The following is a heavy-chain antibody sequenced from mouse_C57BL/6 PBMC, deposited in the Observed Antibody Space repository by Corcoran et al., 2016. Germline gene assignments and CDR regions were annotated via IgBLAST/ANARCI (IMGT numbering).Heavy chain of an antibody. D-gene: IGHD2-3*01. CDR1: GYTFTSYG. CDR2: IYPRSGNT. J-gene: IGHJ3*01. V-gene: IGHV1-81*01. Sequence: QVQLQQSGAELARPGASVKLSCKASGYTFTSYGISWVKQRTGQGLEWIGEIYPRSGNTYYNEKFKGKATLTADKSSSTAYMELRSLTSEDSAVYFCARRRDDADWFAYWGQGTLVTVSA. CDR3: ARRRDDADWFAY.